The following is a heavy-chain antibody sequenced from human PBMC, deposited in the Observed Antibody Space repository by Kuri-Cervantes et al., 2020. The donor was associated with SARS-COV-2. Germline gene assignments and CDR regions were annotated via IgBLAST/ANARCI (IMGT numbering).Heavy chain of an antibody. CDR2: ISHDGSNK. D-gene: IGHD6-13*01. V-gene: IGHV3-30*04. CDR3: ARGEGSRWSY. J-gene: IGHJ4*02. Sequence: GGSLRLSCAASGFTFSSYAMHWVRQAPGKGLEWVAVISHDGSNKYYADSVKGRFTISRDNSKNTLYLQMNSLRAEDTAVYYCARGEGSRWSYWGQGTLVTVSS. CDR1: GFTFSSYA.